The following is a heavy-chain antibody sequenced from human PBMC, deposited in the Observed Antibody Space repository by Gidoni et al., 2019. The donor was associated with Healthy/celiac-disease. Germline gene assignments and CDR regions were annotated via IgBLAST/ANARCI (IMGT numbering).Heavy chain of an antibody. J-gene: IGHJ4*02. CDR1: GFTFSSYA. D-gene: IGHD6-19*01. CDR3: AKGLIAVAGRGGLR. CDR2: ISGSGGST. Sequence: EVQLLESGGGLVQPGGSLRLSCAASGFTFSSYARGWVRQAPGKGLGWVSAISGSGGSTYYADSVKGRFTISRDNSKNTLYLQMNSLRAEDTAVYYCAKGLIAVAGRGGLRWGQGTLVTVSS. V-gene: IGHV3-23*01.